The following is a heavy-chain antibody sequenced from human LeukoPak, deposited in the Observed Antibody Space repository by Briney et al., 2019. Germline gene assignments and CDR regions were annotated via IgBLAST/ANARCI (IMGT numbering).Heavy chain of an antibody. CDR1: GFTFSSYA. V-gene: IGHV3-64*01. Sequence: PGGSLRLSCAASGFTFSSYAMHWVRQAPGKGLEYVSAISTSGGSTYYTNSVKGRFTISRDNSKNTLYLQMGSLRPEDMAVYYCARVSYGGSPAHFDYWGQGTLVTVSS. CDR2: ISTSGGST. J-gene: IGHJ4*02. D-gene: IGHD2-15*01. CDR3: ARVSYGGSPAHFDY.